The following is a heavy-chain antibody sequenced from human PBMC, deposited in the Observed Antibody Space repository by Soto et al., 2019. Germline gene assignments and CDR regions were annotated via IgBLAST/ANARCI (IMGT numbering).Heavy chain of an antibody. J-gene: IGHJ4*02. Sequence: SETLSLTCTVSGGSISSGGHYWSWIRQHPGKGLEWIGSIYYSGSTYYNPSLKSRVTISVDTSKNQFSLKLSSVTAADTAVYYCARHRSGYSSSWYRSSYFDYRGQGTLVTVSS. D-gene: IGHD6-13*01. CDR1: GGSISSGGHY. V-gene: IGHV4-39*01. CDR3: ARHRSGYSSSWYRSSYFDY. CDR2: IYYSGST.